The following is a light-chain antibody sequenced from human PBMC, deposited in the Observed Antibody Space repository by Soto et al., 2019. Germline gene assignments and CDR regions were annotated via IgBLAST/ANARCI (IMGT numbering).Light chain of an antibody. CDR3: QQRSNWPPSIT. J-gene: IGKJ5*01. Sequence: ENVLTQSPGTLSLSPGERATLSCRASQSVSGSYLAWYQQKPGQAPRLLIYGASSRATGIPDRFSGSGSGTDFTLTISRLEPEDFAVYYCQQRSNWPPSITFGQGTRLEIK. CDR1: QSVSGSY. V-gene: IGKV3D-20*02. CDR2: GAS.